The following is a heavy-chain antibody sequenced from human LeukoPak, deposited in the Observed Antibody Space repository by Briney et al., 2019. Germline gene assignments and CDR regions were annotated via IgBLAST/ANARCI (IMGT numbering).Heavy chain of an antibody. D-gene: IGHD3-10*01. J-gene: IGHJ4*02. CDR1: GFTFSSYA. V-gene: IGHV3-66*01. CDR3: ARVKGVRGVIRHFDY. CDR2: IYSGGST. Sequence: GGSLRLSCAASGFTFSSYAMSWVRQAPGKGLEWVSVIYSGGSTYYADSVKGRFTISRDNSKNTLYLQMNSLRAEDTAVYYCARVKGVRGVIRHFDYWGQGTLVTVSS.